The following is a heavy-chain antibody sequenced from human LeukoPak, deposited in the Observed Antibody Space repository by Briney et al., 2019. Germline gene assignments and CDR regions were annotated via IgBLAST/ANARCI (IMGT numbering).Heavy chain of an antibody. CDR3: AKARTYCYDRSGSH. CDR1: GFTFSSYA. CDR2: ISGSGGST. V-gene: IGHV3-23*01. Sequence: GGSLRLSCAASGFTFSSYAMSWVRQAPGKGLECVSAISGSGGSTYYADSVKGRFTISRDNSKNTLYLQMNSLRAEDTAVYYCAKARTYCYDRSGSHWGQGALVTVSS. J-gene: IGHJ4*02. D-gene: IGHD3-22*01.